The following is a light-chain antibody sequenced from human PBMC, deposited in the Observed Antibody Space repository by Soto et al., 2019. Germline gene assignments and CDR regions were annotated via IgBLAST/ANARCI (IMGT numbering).Light chain of an antibody. CDR1: SSDVGGYNY. CDR3: SSYTSSSRV. CDR2: DVS. V-gene: IGLV2-14*01. Sequence: QSALTQPASVSGSPGQSITISCTGTSSDVGGYNYVSWYQQHPGKAPKLMIYDVSNRPSGVSNHFSGSKSGNTASLTISGLQAEDEADYYCSSYTSSSRVFGGGTKVTVL. J-gene: IGLJ2*01.